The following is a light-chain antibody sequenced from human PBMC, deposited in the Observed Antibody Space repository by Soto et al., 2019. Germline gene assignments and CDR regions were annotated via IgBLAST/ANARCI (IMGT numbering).Light chain of an antibody. CDR1: QSISSW. CDR3: QQSYSTPYT. CDR2: DAS. V-gene: IGKV1-5*01. Sequence: DIKMTLSASTLSASEGDRVTIACRASQSISSWLAWYQQKPGKAPKLLIYDASTLESGVPSRFSGSGSGTEFTLTISSLQPDDFATYYCQQSYSTPYTFGQWTKVDI. J-gene: IGKJ2*01.